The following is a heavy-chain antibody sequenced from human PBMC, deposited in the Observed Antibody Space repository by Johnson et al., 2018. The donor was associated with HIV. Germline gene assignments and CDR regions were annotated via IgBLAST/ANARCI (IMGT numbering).Heavy chain of an antibody. Sequence: VQVLESGGGLIQPGGSMRLSCAASGFTVSSNYMNWVRQAPGKGLEWVSVIYSGGSTYYADSVKGRFALSRDNSKNTLYLQMNSLRAEDTAVYYCARDDSSGYDAFDIWGQGTMVTVSS. V-gene: IGHV3-53*01. CDR3: ARDDSSGYDAFDI. CDR1: GFTVSSNY. J-gene: IGHJ3*02. CDR2: IYSGGST. D-gene: IGHD3-22*01.